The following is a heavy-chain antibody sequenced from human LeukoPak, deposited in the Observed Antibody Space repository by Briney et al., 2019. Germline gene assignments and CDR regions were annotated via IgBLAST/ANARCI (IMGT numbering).Heavy chain of an antibody. J-gene: IGHJ3*02. CDR1: GYTFTSYG. D-gene: IGHD1-26*01. Sequence: GASVKVSCKASGYTFTSYGISWVRQAPGQGLEWMGWISAYNGNTNYAQKLQGRVTMTTDTSTSTAYMELRSLRSDDTAVYYCARVTREDSIVGATSAFDIWGQGTMVTVSS. CDR2: ISAYNGNT. CDR3: ARVTREDSIVGATSAFDI. V-gene: IGHV1-18*01.